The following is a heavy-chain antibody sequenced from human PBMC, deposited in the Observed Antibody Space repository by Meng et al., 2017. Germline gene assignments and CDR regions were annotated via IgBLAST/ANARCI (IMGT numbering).Heavy chain of an antibody. V-gene: IGHV1-18*01. CDR2: ISAYNGNT. J-gene: IGHJ4*02. CDR1: GYTFTSYG. CDR3: ARDLKRDHHLGEGGY. Sequence: QVWLWPPGAEVKKPGASVKVSVKASGYTFTSYGISWVRQAPGQGLEWMGWISAYNGNTNYAQKLQGRVTMTTDTSTSTAYMELRSLRSDDTAVYYCARDLKRDHHLGEGGYWGQGTLVTVSS. D-gene: IGHD3-16*01.